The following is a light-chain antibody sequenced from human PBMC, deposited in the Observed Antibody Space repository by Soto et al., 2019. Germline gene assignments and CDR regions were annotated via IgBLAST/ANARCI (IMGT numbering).Light chain of an antibody. J-gene: IGLJ2*01. CDR2: DVS. CDR1: SSDVGGYNY. V-gene: IGLV2-14*01. Sequence: QSALTQPASVSGSPGQSITISCTGTSSDVGGYNYVSWYQQHPGKAPKLLISDVSNRPAGVSNRCPGSKSGNTASLTISGLPAEDEADYYCSSYTSSSTLVVFGGGTKLTVL. CDR3: SSYTSSSTLVV.